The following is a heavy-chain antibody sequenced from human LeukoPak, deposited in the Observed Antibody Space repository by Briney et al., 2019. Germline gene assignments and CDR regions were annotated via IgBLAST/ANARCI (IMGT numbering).Heavy chain of an antibody. J-gene: IGHJ4*02. Sequence: SETLSLTCTVSGASMSNSFWSWIRQPAGKGLEWIGRIYTSGTTNYNPSLKSRVTLSVDTSNNQFSLKMTSVTAADTALYYCAKAPGGCGSTCAFDYWGQGTLVTASS. CDR1: GASMSNSF. CDR2: IYTSGTT. CDR3: AKAPGGCGSTCAFDY. D-gene: IGHD2-15*01. V-gene: IGHV4-4*07.